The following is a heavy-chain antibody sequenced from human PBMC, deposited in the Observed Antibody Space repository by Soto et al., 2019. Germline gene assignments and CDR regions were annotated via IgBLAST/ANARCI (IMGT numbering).Heavy chain of an antibody. CDR2: ISGSGGST. CDR3: AKVAVPYCSSTSCLDPDI. CDR1: GFTFSSYA. J-gene: IGHJ3*02. Sequence: LRRSCAASGFTFSSYAMIWVLQTPVKVLEWVSAISGSGGSTYYADSVKGRFTISRDNSKNTLYLQMNSLRAEDTAVYYCAKVAVPYCSSTSCLDPDIWGQGTMVTVSS. D-gene: IGHD2-2*01. V-gene: IGHV3-23*01.